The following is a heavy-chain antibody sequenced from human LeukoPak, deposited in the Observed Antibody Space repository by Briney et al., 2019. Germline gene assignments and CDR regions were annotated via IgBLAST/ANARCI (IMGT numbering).Heavy chain of an antibody. J-gene: IGHJ4*02. CDR3: AREEYSSSSSYFDY. CDR1: GFTFDDYA. CDR2: ISWNSGSI. V-gene: IGHV3-9*01. D-gene: IGHD6-6*01. Sequence: PGGSLRLSCAASGFTFDDYAMHWVRQAPGKGLEWVSGISWNSGSIGYADSVKGRFTISRDNSKNTLYLQMNSLRAEDTAVYYCAREEYSSSSSYFDYWGQGTLVTVSS.